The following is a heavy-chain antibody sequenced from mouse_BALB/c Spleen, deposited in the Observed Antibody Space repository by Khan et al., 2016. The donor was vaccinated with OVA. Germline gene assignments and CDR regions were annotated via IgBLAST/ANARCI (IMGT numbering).Heavy chain of an antibody. CDR2: IGSGGDYT. V-gene: IGHV5-6*01. CDR1: GFTFSSYS. CDR3: ASHLTGSFAY. Sequence: EVELVESGGDLVKPGGSLKLSCAASGFTFSSYSMSWVRQTPDKRLEWVATIGSGGDYTYYPDNVKGRFTISRDNANNTLYLQMSSLKSDDTAMYYCASHLTGSFAYWGQGTLVTVSA. J-gene: IGHJ3*01. D-gene: IGHD4-1*01.